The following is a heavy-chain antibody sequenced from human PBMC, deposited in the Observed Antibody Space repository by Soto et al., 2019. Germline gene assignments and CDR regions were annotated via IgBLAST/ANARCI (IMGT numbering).Heavy chain of an antibody. D-gene: IGHD3-10*01. V-gene: IGHV4-31*03. CDR2: IYYSGST. CDR3: ARDSNRAESGSYYRFDP. CDR1: GGSISSGGYY. Sequence: TLSLTCTVSGGSISSGGYYWSWIRQHPGKGLEWIGYIYYSGSTYYNPSLKSRVTISVDTSKNQFSLKLSSVTAADTAVYYCARDSNRAESGSYYRFDPWGQGTLVTVSS. J-gene: IGHJ5*02.